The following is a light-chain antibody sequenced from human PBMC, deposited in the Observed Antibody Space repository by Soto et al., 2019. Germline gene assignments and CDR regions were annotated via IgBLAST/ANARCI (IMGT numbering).Light chain of an antibody. V-gene: IGKV1-5*03. Sequence: DIQMTQSPSTLSGSVGDRVTITCRASQTISSWLAWYQQKPGKAPKLLIYKASTLKSGVPSRFSGSGSGTEFTLTISNLHPEDFATYSCQHYNSYSEAFGQGTKVDIK. CDR1: QTISSW. CDR3: QHYNSYSEA. CDR2: KAS. J-gene: IGKJ1*01.